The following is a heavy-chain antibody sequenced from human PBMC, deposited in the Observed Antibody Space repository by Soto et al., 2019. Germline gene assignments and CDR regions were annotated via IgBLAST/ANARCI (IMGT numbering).Heavy chain of an antibody. CDR3: ARGSLRFLTDY. J-gene: IGHJ4*02. CDR1: GGSFSGYY. D-gene: IGHD3-3*01. V-gene: IGHV4-34*01. CDR2: INHSGST. Sequence: SETLSLTCAVYGGSFSGYYWSWIRQPPGKGLEWIGEINHSGSTNYNPSLKSRVTISVDTSKNQFSLKLSSVTAADTAVYYCARGSLRFLTDYWGQGTLVTVSS.